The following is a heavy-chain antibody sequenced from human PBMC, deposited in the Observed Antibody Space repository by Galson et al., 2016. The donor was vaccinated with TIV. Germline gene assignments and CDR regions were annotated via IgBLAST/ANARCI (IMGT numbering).Heavy chain of an antibody. V-gene: IGHV1-18*01. Sequence: SVKVSCKASGYKFTTYPISWVRQAPGQGPVWMGWINPYNSDRRIIQKFAGRVTMTVDASTSTSYMEMRSLRPDDTAIYYCTRESKAGYKSGWVDSWGQGTLVTVSS. CDR3: TRESKAGYKSGWVDS. J-gene: IGHJ4*02. D-gene: IGHD6-19*01. CDR1: GYKFTTYP. CDR2: INPYNSDR.